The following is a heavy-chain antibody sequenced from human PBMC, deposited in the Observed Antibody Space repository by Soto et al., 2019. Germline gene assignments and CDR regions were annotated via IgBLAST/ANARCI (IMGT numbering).Heavy chain of an antibody. D-gene: IGHD2-8*01. CDR3: ARIGYCTNGVCYTGYYFDY. V-gene: IGHV3-7*01. J-gene: IGHJ4*02. CDR2: IKQDGSEK. Sequence: GGSLRLSCAASGFTFSSYWMSWVRQAPGKGLEWVANIKQDGSEKYYVDSVKGRFTISRDNAKNSLYLQMNSLRAEDTAVYYCARIGYCTNGVCYTGYYFDYWGQGTLVTVS. CDR1: GFTFSSYW.